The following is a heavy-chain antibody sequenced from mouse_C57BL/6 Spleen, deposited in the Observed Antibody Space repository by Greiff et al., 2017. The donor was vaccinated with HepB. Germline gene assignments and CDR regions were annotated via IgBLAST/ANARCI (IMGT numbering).Heavy chain of an antibody. CDR3: ARRGQLRLRGIIYAMDY. CDR1: GYTFTSYW. V-gene: IGHV1-64*01. CDR2: IHPNSGST. Sequence: QVQLQQPGAELVKPGASVKLSCKASGYTFTSYWMHWVKQRPGQGLEWIGMIHPNSGSTNYNEKFKSKATLTVDKSSSTAYMQLSSLTSEDSAVYYCARRGQLRLRGIIYAMDYWGQGTSVTVSS. D-gene: IGHD3-2*02. J-gene: IGHJ4*01.